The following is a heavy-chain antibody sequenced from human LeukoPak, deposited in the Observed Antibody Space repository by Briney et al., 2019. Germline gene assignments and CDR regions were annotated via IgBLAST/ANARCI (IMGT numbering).Heavy chain of an antibody. CDR2: ISSSSSYI. CDR1: GFTVSSYS. J-gene: IGHJ4*02. Sequence: GRSLRLSCAASGFTVSSYSISSVRQAPGEWLEWVSSISSSSSYIYYAESVKGRFTISRDNAKNTLYLQMNSLRAEDTAVYYCARGAPGSPRGLFDYWGQGTLVTVSS. CDR3: ARGAPGSPRGLFDY. D-gene: IGHD3-10*01. V-gene: IGHV3-21*01.